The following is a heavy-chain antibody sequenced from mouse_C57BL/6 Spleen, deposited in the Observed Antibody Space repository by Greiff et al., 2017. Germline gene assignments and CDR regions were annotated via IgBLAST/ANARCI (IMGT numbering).Heavy chain of an antibody. D-gene: IGHD3-3*01. CDR2: IDPENGET. CDR3: ARGAGPYYFDY. Sequence: VQLQQSGAELVKPGASVKLSCTASGFNIKDYYMHWVKQRTEQGLEWNGRIDPENGETKYAPNFQGKATITAATSSNTAYLQLSSLTSEDTAVYYCARGAGPYYFDYGGQGTTLTVSS. V-gene: IGHV14-2*01. J-gene: IGHJ2*01. CDR1: GFNIKDYY.